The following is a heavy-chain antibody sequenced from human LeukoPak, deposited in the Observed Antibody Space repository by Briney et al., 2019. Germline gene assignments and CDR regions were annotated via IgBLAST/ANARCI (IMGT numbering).Heavy chain of an antibody. V-gene: IGHV1-18*01. CDR2: ISAYNCNT. J-gene: IGHJ5*02. D-gene: IGHD6-19*01. Sequence: GASVKVSCKASGYTFTSYGISWVRQAPGQGLEWMGWISAYNCNTNYAKKLKGRVTMTTDTSTSTAYMELRRLRSDDTAVYYCARTYSSPLNWFDPWGQGTLVTVSS. CDR1: GYTFTSYG. CDR3: ARTYSSPLNWFDP.